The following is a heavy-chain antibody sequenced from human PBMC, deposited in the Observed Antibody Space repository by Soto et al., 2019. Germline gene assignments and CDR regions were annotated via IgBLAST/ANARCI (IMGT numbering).Heavy chain of an antibody. J-gene: IGHJ6*02. V-gene: IGHV3-33*01. CDR1: GFTFSNYG. CDR3: ARDDIPGRAVAIYGMDV. CDR2: LWYDGSNK. D-gene: IGHD6-19*01. Sequence: QVQLVESGGGVVQPGRALRLSCAASGFTFSNYGMHGVRQAPGKGLEWVADLWYDGSNKYYADSVKGRFTISRDNSKNSLYLQMNSLRAEDTSVYYCARDDIPGRAVAIYGMDVWVQGTTVTFSS.